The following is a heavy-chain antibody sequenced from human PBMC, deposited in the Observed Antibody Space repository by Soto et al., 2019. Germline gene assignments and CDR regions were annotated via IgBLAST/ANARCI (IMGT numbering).Heavy chain of an antibody. CDR1: GFPISSPYS. CDR3: ARVTMVIRDSDHFGVDV. Sequence: SETLSLTCLVSGFPISSPYSWGWIRQPPGKGLEWIGSISHTGTTSYSPSLTSRVSISVDTSKNQVSLKLTSVTAADTAVYFCARVTMVIRDSDHFGVDVWGHGTRVTVSS. CDR2: ISHTGTT. V-gene: IGHV4-38-2*02. J-gene: IGHJ6*02. D-gene: IGHD4-17*01.